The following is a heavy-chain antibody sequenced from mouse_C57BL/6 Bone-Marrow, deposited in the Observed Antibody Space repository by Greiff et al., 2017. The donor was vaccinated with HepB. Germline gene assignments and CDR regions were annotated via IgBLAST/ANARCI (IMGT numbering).Heavy chain of an antibody. V-gene: IGHV1-72*01. CDR3: ARDSSGYVDYAMDY. CDR1: GYTFTSYW. CDR2: IDPNSGGT. J-gene: IGHJ4*01. D-gene: IGHD3-2*02. Sequence: QVQLKQPGAELVKPGASVKLSCKASGYTFTSYWMHWVKQRPGRGLEWIGRIDPNSGGTKYNEKFKSKATLTVDKPSSTAYMQLSSLTAEDSAVYYCARDSSGYVDYAMDYWGQGTSVTVSS.